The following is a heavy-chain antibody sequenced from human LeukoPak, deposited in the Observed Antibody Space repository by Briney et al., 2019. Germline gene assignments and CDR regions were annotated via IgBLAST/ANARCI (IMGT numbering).Heavy chain of an antibody. V-gene: IGHV1-46*01. D-gene: IGHD3-3*01. CDR1: GYTFTSYY. CDR3: ARARGDFWSGYYINYYYYYMDV. Sequence: ASVKVSCKASGYTFTSYYMHWVRQAPGQGLEWMGIINPSGGSTSYAQKFQGRVTITTDESTSTAYMELSSLRSEDTAVYYCARARGDFWSGYYINYYYYYMDVWGKGTTVTVSS. J-gene: IGHJ6*03. CDR2: INPSGGST.